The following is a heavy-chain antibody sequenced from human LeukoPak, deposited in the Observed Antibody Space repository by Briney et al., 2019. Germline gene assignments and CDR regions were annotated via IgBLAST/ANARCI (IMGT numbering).Heavy chain of an antibody. J-gene: IGHJ5*02. CDR2: INHSGST. Sequence: SETLSLTCAVYGGSFSGYYWSWIRQPPGKGLEWIGEINHSGSTNYNPSLKSRVTISVDTSKNQFSLKLSSVIAADTAVYYCARSYYAVRTRFDPWGQGTLVTVSS. V-gene: IGHV4-34*01. CDR3: ARSYYAVRTRFDP. D-gene: IGHD1-26*01. CDR1: GGSFSGYY.